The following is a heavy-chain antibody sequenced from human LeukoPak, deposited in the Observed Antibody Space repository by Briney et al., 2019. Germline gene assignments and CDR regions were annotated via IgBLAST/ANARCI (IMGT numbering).Heavy chain of an antibody. J-gene: IGHJ6*03. Sequence: SETLSLTCAVYGGSFSGYYWSWIRQPPGKGLEWIGYIYYSGSTNYNPSLKSRVTISVDTSKNQFSLKLSSVTAADTAVYYCARGPHYYYYYYMDVWGKGTTVTVSS. CDR1: GGSFSGYY. V-gene: IGHV4-59*01. CDR3: ARGPHYYYYYYMDV. CDR2: IYYSGST.